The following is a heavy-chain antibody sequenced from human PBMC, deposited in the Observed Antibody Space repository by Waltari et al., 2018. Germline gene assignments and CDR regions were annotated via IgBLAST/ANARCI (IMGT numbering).Heavy chain of an antibody. CDR1: GYSISSGYY. J-gene: IGHJ4*02. CDR3: ARPYYYDSSGPAHFDY. CDR2: IKQDGSEK. Sequence: VQLQESGPGLVKPSETLSLTCAVSGYSISSGYYWGWIRQPPGKGLEWVANIKQDGSEKYYVDSVKGRFTISRDNAKNSLYLQMNSLRAEDTAVYYCARPYYYDSSGPAHFDYWGQGTLVTVSS. D-gene: IGHD3-22*01. V-gene: IGHV3-7*01.